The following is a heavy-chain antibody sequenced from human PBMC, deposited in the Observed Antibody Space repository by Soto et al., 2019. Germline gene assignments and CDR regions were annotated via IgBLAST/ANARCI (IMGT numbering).Heavy chain of an antibody. Sequence: KASETLSLTCTVSGGSISSYYWSWIRQPPGKGLEWIGYIYYSGSTNYNPSLKSRVTISVDTSKNQFSLKLSSVTAADTAVYYCARDGGPGYYDFWSGYYLSSYYYYGMDVWGQGTTVTVSS. CDR1: GGSISSYY. D-gene: IGHD3-3*01. J-gene: IGHJ6*02. CDR2: IYYSGST. V-gene: IGHV4-59*01. CDR3: ARDGGPGYYDFWSGYYLSSYYYYGMDV.